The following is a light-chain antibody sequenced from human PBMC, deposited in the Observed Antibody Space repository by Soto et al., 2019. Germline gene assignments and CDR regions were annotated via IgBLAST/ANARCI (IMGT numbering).Light chain of an antibody. J-gene: IGKJ1*01. CDR1: QDISNY. CDR2: DAS. CDR3: QQYDNLPCT. Sequence: DIQMTQSPSSLSASVGDRVTITCQASQDISNYLNWYQQKPGKAPKLLIYDASNLETGVPSRFSGSGCGTDFTITISSLQPEDNATDDCQQYDNLPCTFGQGTKVEIK. V-gene: IGKV1-33*01.